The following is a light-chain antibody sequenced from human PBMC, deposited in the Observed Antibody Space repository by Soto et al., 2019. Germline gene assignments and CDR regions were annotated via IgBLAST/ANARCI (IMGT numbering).Light chain of an antibody. CDR3: QQSYGTPYS. V-gene: IGKV1-39*01. J-gene: IGKJ2*03. CDR1: QSISTY. CDR2: TSP. Sequence: DLQMTQSPSSLSASVGDRVTITCRARQSISTYLNWYQQKPGKAPKFLINTSPSLQSGVPSRFSGSGSGTDFTLTISSLQPEDFATYCCQQSYGTPYSFGQGAKLEI.